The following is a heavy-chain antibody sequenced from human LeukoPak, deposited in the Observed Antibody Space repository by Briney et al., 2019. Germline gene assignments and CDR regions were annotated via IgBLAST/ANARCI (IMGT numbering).Heavy chain of an antibody. J-gene: IGHJ6*03. CDR2: INHSGST. Sequence: KPSETLSLTCAVYGGSFSGYYWSWVRQPPGKGLEWIGEINHSGSTNYNPSLKSRVTISVDTSKNQFSLKLSSVTAADTAVYYCARAEYYDILTGPVYYYYYYMDVWGKGTTVTVSS. V-gene: IGHV4-34*01. D-gene: IGHD3-9*01. CDR1: GGSFSGYY. CDR3: ARAEYYDILTGPVYYYYYYMDV.